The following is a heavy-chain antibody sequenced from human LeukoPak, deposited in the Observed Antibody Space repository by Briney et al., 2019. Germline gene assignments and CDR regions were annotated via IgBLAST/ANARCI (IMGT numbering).Heavy chain of an antibody. CDR2: IYYSGST. CDR1: GGSISSGGYY. D-gene: IGHD3-22*01. V-gene: IGHV4-31*03. Sequence: PSQTLSLTCTVSGGSISSGGYYWSWIRQHPGKGLEWIGYIYYSGSTYYNPSLKSRATISVDTSKNQFTLKLSSVTAADTAVYYCARGLDSSGYYPNWFDPWGQGTLVTVSS. CDR3: ARGLDSSGYYPNWFDP. J-gene: IGHJ5*02.